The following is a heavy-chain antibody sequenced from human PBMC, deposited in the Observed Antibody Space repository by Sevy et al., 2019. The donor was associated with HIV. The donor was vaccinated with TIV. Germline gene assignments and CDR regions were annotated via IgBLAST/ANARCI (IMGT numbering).Heavy chain of an antibody. V-gene: IGHV4-34*01. D-gene: IGHD2-2*01. CDR1: GGSFSGYY. CDR2: INHSGST. CDR3: ARHCSSTSCSHAFDI. J-gene: IGHJ3*02. Sequence: SETLSLTRAVYGGSFSGYYWSWIRQPPGKGLEWIGEINHSGSTNYNPSLKSRVTISGDTSKNQFSLKLSSVTAADTAVYYCARHCSSTSCSHAFDIWGQGTMVTVSS.